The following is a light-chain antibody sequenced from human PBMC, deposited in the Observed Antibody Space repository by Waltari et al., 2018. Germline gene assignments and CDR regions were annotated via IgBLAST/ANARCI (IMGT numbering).Light chain of an antibody. CDR2: KSS. CDR3: QQYNTLPVT. J-gene: IGKJ4*01. Sequence: PGKAPKALIHKSSLLESGVPLRFSGSGYGTEFTLSISSLQPDDFATYYCQQYNTLPVTFGGGTTVEI. V-gene: IGKV1-5*03.